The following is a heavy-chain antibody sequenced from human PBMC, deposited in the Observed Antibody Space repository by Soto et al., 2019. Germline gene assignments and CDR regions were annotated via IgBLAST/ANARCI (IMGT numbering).Heavy chain of an antibody. D-gene: IGHD3-16*01. CDR2: IWYGGIKR. CDR3: GKMVGETEVVPFDV. V-gene: IGHV3-33*03. J-gene: IGHJ4*02. Sequence: GGSLRLSCEGSGFKFNTYGMHWVRQTPGKGLEWVAVIWYGGIKRHYADSVKGRFTISRDNAKNTLYLQMNSLRVDDTAVYFCGKMVGETEVVPFDVWGGGTRSPSPQ. CDR1: GFKFNTYG.